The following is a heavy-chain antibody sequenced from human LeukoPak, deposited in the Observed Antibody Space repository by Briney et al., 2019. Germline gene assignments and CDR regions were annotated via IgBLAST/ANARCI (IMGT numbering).Heavy chain of an antibody. D-gene: IGHD3-10*01. J-gene: IGHJ4*02. CDR2: ISYDGSNK. CDR3: ARDSTYYYDSGSSGPHYFDN. V-gene: IGHV3-30*03. Sequence: GRSLRLSCAASGFSFSSYGMHWVRQAPGKGLEWVAVISYDGSNKYYADSVKGRFTISRDNSKNTLYLQLNNLRAEDTAVYYCARDSTYYYDSGSSGPHYFDNWGQGTLVTVSS. CDR1: GFSFSSYG.